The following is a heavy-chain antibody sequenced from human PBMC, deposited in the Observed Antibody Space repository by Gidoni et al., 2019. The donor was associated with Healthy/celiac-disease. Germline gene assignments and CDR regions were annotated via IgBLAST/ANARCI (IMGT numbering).Heavy chain of an antibody. CDR3: AVGDAFDL. D-gene: IGHD1-26*01. J-gene: IGHJ3*01. CDR1: RGSFSGYY. V-gene: IGHV4-34*01. Sequence: QVQLQLRGAGRLKPSETLSLTCAVYRGSFSGYYWGWIRPPPGKGMEWIGEINHSGSTNYNPSIKSRVTISVDTSKNQLSMKLSSVTAADTAVYYGAVGDAFDLWGQGTMVTVSS. CDR2: INHSGST.